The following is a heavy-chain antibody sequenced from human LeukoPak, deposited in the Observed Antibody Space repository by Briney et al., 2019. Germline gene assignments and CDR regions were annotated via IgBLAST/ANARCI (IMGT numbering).Heavy chain of an antibody. J-gene: IGHJ4*02. CDR3: ARMGSPSRGYYYFDY. D-gene: IGHD3-22*01. V-gene: IGHV1-18*01. CDR1: GYAFTSYS. Sequence: ASVKVSCKASGYAFTSYSISWVRQAPGQGLEWMGWISTYNGNTNYAQSLPGRVTMTTDTSTSTAYMELRSLISDDTAVYYCARMGSPSRGYYYFDYWGQGTLVAVSS. CDR2: ISTYNGNT.